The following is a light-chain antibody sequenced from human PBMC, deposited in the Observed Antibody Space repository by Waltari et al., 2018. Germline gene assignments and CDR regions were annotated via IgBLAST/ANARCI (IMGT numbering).Light chain of an antibody. CDR3: PSYDTSLSVV. CDR1: GSNIGAGYD. J-gene: IGLJ3*02. CDR2: GCA. Sequence: QSVLTQPPSVSGAPGQRVTISCTGSGSNIGAGYDVHWYQQLPRAAPKLLISGCACRPWGVPARFFGSTSVTSASLAITGLQAEDEADYYCPSYDTSLSVVFGGGTKLTVL. V-gene: IGLV1-40*01.